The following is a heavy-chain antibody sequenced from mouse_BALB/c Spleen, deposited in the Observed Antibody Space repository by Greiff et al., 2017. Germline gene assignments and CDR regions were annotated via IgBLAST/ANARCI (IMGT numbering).Heavy chain of an antibody. CDR2: ISYSGST. CDR1: GYSITSDYA. V-gene: IGHV3-2*02. D-gene: IGHD1-1*01. CDR3: ARGDYGSSYLFDY. J-gene: IGHJ2*01. Sequence: EVKLMESGPGLVKPSQSLSLTCTVTGYSITSDYAWNWIRQFPGNKLEWMGYISYSGSTSYNPSLKSRISITRDTSKNQFFLQLNSVTTEDTATYYCARGDYGSSYLFDYWGQGTTLTVSS.